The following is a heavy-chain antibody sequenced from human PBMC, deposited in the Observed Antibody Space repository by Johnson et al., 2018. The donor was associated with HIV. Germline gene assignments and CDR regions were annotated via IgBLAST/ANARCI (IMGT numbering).Heavy chain of an antibody. Sequence: QVQLVESGGGVVQPGRSLRLSCAASGFTFSSYGMHWVRQAPGKGLEWVAVISYDGSNKYYADSVKGRFTISRDNSKNTLYLQMNSLRAEETAVYYCGKGVVGGWGGDAFDIWGQGTMVTVSS. V-gene: IGHV3-30*18. CDR2: ISYDGSNK. CDR3: GKGVVGGWGGDAFDI. CDR1: GFTFSSYG. J-gene: IGHJ3*02. D-gene: IGHD2-15*01.